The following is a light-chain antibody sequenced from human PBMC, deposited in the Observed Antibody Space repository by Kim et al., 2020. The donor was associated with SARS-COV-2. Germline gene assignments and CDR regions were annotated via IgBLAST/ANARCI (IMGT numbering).Light chain of an antibody. CDR2: DAS. Sequence: ASVGDRVTITCRASQSINSWLAWYQQKPGKAPKLLIYDASSLESGVPSRFSGSGSGTEFTLTISSLQPDDFATYYCQQYNSYLFTFGPGTKVDIK. V-gene: IGKV1-5*01. CDR3: QQYNSYLFT. CDR1: QSINSW. J-gene: IGKJ3*01.